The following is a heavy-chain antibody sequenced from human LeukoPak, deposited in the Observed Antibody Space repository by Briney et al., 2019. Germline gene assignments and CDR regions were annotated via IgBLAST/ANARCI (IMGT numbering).Heavy chain of an antibody. CDR3: ARGNWNYVHDAFDI. CDR2: IIPILGIA. CDR1: GGTFSSYA. J-gene: IGHJ3*02. D-gene: IGHD1-7*01. Sequence: GASVKVSCKASGGTFSSYAISWVRQAPGQGLEWMGRIIPILGIANYAQKFQGRVTITADESTSTAYMELSSLRSEDTAVYYCARGNWNYVHDAFDIWGQGTMVTVSS. V-gene: IGHV1-69*04.